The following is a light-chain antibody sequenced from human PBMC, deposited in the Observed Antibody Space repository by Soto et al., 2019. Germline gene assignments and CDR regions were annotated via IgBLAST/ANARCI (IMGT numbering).Light chain of an antibody. J-gene: IGKJ1*01. CDR2: AAS. CDR1: QAIRND. V-gene: IGKV1-17*01. CDR3: LQHNTYPWT. Sequence: DIQMTQSPSSLSASVGDRVTITCRASQAIRNDLAWYQQKPGKAPKRLIYAASSLQSGVPSRFSDSGSGTEFTLTISSLQPEDFATYYCLQHNTYPWTFGQGTKVDIK.